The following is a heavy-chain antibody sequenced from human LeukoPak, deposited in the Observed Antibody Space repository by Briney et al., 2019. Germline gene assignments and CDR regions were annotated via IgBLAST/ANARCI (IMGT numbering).Heavy chain of an antibody. J-gene: IGHJ4*02. CDR2: INHSGST. V-gene: IGHV4-34*01. Sequence: SETLSLTCAVYGGSFSGYYWSWIRQPPGKGLEWIGEINHSGSTNYNPSLKSRVTISVDTSKNQFSLKLSPVTAADTAVYYCARGSQSLGYCSGGSCRAKIFDYWGQGTLVTVSS. CDR1: GGSFSGYY. CDR3: ARGSQSLGYCSGGSCRAKIFDY. D-gene: IGHD2-15*01.